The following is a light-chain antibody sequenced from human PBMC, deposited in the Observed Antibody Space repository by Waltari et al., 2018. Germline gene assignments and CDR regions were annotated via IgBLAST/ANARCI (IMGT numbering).Light chain of an antibody. CDR3: ALYMGSGIWV. CDR1: SGSLSTTSY. Sequence: QTVVTQEPSLSVSPGGTVTLTFALSSGSLSTTSYATWYQQTPGPAPRTLVYKANARSSGVPDRFSGSILGNTAALTITGAQADDESDYYCALYMGSGIWVFGGGTRLTVL. J-gene: IGLJ3*02. V-gene: IGLV8-61*01. CDR2: KAN.